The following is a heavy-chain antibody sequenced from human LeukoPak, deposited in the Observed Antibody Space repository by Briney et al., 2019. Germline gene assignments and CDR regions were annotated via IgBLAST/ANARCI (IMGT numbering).Heavy chain of an antibody. CDR2: ISGSGVST. J-gene: IGHJ4*02. CDR1: GFRFSSYA. V-gene: IGHV3-23*01. D-gene: IGHD1-7*01. CDR3: AKDERNWNYNLASQTYD. Sequence: GGSLRLTCAASGFRFSSYAMSWVRQAPGKGLEWVSAISGSGVSTYYADSVKGRFTVSRDNSKNTLYLQMSSLRAEDTAVYYCAKDERNWNYNLASQTYDWGQGTLVTVSS.